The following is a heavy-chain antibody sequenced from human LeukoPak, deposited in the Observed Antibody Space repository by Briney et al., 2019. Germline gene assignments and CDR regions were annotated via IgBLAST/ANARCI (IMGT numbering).Heavy chain of an antibody. V-gene: IGHV3-23*01. CDR3: AKETPTYYDFWSANGGHNWFDP. J-gene: IGHJ5*02. CDR1: GFTFSSYA. D-gene: IGHD3-3*01. Sequence: GGSLRLSCAASGFTFSSYAMSWVRQAPGKGLEWVSAISGSGGSTYYADSVKGRFTISRDNSKNTPYLQMNSLRAEDTAVYYCAKETPTYYDFWSANGGHNWFDPWGQGTLVTVSS. CDR2: ISGSGGST.